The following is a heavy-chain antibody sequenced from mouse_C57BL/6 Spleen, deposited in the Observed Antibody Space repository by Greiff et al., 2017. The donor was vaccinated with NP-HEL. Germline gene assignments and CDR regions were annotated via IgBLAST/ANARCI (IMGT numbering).Heavy chain of an antibody. V-gene: IGHV1-4*01. D-gene: IGHD1-1*01. CDR2: INPSSGYT. J-gene: IGHJ4*01. CDR3: ARTVVAGRYAMDY. Sequence: QVQLQQSGAELARPGASVKMSCKASGYTFTSYTMHWVKQRPGQGLEWIGYINPSSGYTKYNQKFKDKATLTADKSSSTAYMQLSSLTSDDSAVYYCARTVVAGRYAMDYWGQGTSVTVSS. CDR1: GYTFTSYT.